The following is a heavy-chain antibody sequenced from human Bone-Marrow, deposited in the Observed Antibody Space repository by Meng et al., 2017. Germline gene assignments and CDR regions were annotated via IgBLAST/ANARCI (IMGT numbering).Heavy chain of an antibody. V-gene: IGHV1-8*03. J-gene: IGHJ3*02. D-gene: IGHD6-13*01. Sequence: ASVTVSCQASGYTFTSYDINWVRQATGQGLEWMGWMNPNSGNTGYAQKFQGRVTITRNTSISTAYMELSSLRSEDTAVYYCARVGQQLNAFDIWGQGTMVTVSS. CDR1: GYTFTSYD. CDR2: MNPNSGNT. CDR3: ARVGQQLNAFDI.